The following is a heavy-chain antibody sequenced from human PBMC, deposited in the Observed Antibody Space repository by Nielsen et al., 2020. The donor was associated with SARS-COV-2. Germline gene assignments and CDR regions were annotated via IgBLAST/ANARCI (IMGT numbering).Heavy chain of an antibody. CDR2: VSHRGSI. D-gene: IGHD2-2*01. CDR3: ARGDLVVVPSPILGLGPFFYYFYLDV. J-gene: IGHJ6*03. CDR1: GGSVSSNDW. V-gene: IGHV4-4*02. Sequence: SETLSLTCAVSGGSVSSNDWWTWVRQSPGKGLEWIGEVSHRGSIHHNPSLKSPVTLSMDKSKRQFSLRLTSVSAADTAVYFCARGDLVVVPSPILGLGPFFYYFYLDVWGKGTTVIVSS.